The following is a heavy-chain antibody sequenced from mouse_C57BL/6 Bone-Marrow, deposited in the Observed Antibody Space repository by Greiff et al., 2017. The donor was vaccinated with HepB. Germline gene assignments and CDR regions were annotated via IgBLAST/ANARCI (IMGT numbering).Heavy chain of an antibody. CDR2: INPSSGYT. V-gene: IGHV1-4*01. Sequence: VKLMESGAELARPGASVKMSCKASGYTFTSYTMHWVKQRPGQGLEWIGYINPSSGYTKYNQKFKDKATLTADKSSSTAYMQLSSLTSEDSAVYYCARDYGKDYWGQGTTLTVSS. CDR1: GYTFTSYT. CDR3: ARDYGKDY. J-gene: IGHJ2*01. D-gene: IGHD2-1*01.